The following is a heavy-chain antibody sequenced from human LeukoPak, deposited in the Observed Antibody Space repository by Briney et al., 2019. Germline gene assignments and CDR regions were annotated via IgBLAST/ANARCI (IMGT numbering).Heavy chain of an antibody. J-gene: IGHJ5*02. CDR1: GGSISSGGYY. CDR2: IYYSGST. D-gene: IGHD3-10*01. Sequence: SETLSLTCTVSGGSISSGGYYWSWIRQHPGKGLEWIGYIYYSGSTYYNPSLKSRVTISVDTSKNQFSLKLSSVTAADTAVYYCARLYGDEGLLNWFDPWGQGTLVTVSS. CDR3: ARLYGDEGLLNWFDP. V-gene: IGHV4-31*03.